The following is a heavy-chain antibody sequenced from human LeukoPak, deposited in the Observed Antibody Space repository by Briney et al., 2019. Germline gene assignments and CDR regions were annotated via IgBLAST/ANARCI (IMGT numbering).Heavy chain of an antibody. D-gene: IGHD5-24*01. CDR3: ARDVSRDGYSPFDY. V-gene: IGHV7-4-1*02. CDR1: GYTFTRYA. J-gene: IGHJ4*02. CDR2: INTNTGNP. Sequence: ASVKVSFKGFGYTFTRYAMNWVGQAPGQGVEWRGWINTNTGNPTYAQGFTGRFVFSLDTSVSTAYLQISSLKAEDTAVYYCARDVSRDGYSPFDYWGQGTLVTVSS.